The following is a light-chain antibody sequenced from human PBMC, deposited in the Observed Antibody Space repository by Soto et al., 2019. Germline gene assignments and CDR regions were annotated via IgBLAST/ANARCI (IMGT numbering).Light chain of an antibody. CDR3: SSYAGSDDFGI. V-gene: IGLV2-14*02. J-gene: IGLJ2*01. CDR2: EGF. CDR1: SSDVGGSGL. Sequence: QSALTQPASVSGSPGQSITISCTGTSSDVGGSGLVSWYQFHPGKAPKLLIFEGFKRPSGVSNRFSGSKSGNTASLTVSGLQAEDEADYYCSSYAGSDDFGIFGGGTKVTVL.